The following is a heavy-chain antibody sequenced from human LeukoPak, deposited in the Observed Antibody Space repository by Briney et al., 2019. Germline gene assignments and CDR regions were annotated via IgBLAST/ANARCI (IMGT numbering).Heavy chain of an antibody. V-gene: IGHV3-48*04. CDR1: GFTFSSYS. D-gene: IGHD3-22*01. Sequence: PGGSLRLSCAASGFTFSSYSMNWVRQAPGKGLEWVSYISSSSSTIYYADSVKGRFTISRDNAKNSLYLQMNSLRAEDTAVYYCARGRARYYYDSSGYSIEEYFQHWGQGTLVTVSS. CDR3: ARGRARYYYDSSGYSIEEYFQH. CDR2: ISSSSSTI. J-gene: IGHJ1*01.